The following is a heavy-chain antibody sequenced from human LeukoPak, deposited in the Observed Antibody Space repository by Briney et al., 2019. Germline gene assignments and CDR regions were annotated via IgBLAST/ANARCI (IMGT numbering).Heavy chain of an antibody. V-gene: IGHV3-48*03. D-gene: IGHD3-10*01. CDR1: GFTFSSYE. CDR2: ISSSGSTI. J-gene: IGHJ4*02. Sequence: GGSLRLSCAASGFTFSSYEMNWVRQAPGKGLEWVSYISSSGSTIYYADSVKGRFTISRDNAKNSLYLQMNSLRAEDTAVYYCAGAKPKNMVRGLIMRRESRYYFDYWGQGTLVTVSS. CDR3: AGAKPKNMVRGLIMRRESRYYFDY.